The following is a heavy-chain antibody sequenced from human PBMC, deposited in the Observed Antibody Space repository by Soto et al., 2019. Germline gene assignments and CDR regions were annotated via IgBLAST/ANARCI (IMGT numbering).Heavy chain of an antibody. Sequence: QVQLVQSGAEVVKPGSSVKVSCKASGDTFDTFAISWVRQAPGQGLEWMGGIIPIFRTPDYGQKFQGRVTITAEESTSTAYMELSSPRSEATAVYYCARDKDREQLGGNYYSTLDVWGQGTTVTVSS. J-gene: IGHJ6*02. CDR2: IIPIFRTP. CDR1: GDTFDTFA. D-gene: IGHD1-1*01. V-gene: IGHV1-69*12. CDR3: ARDKDREQLGGNYYSTLDV.